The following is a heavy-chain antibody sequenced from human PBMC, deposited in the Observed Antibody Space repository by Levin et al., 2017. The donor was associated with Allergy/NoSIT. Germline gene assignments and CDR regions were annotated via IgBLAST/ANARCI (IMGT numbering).Heavy chain of an antibody. CDR1: GFNFGDYV. CDR2: IRSKPHGGTT. CDR3: SLFGSTYNFDC. V-gene: IGHV3-49*03. D-gene: IGHD3-10*02. Sequence: PGGSLRLSCTTSGFNFGDYVMTWFRQAPGKGLEWVGFIRSKPHGGTTEYAASVKGRFTISRDDSKSIAYLQMTGLKTEDTALYYCSLFGSTYNFDCWGQGTLVTVSS. J-gene: IGHJ4*02.